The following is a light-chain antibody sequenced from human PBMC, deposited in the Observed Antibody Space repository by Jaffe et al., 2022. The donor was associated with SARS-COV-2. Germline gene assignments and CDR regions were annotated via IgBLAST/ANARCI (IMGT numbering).Light chain of an antibody. Sequence: DIQMTQSPSSLSASVGDRVTITCRASQSISNYLNWYQQKPGEAPKLLISAASSLQSGVPSRFGGSGSGTDFTLTISSLQPEDFATYYCHQTYSTPPWAFGQGTKVEIK. CDR3: HQTYSTPPWA. CDR2: AAS. V-gene: IGKV1-39*01. J-gene: IGKJ1*01. CDR1: QSISNY.